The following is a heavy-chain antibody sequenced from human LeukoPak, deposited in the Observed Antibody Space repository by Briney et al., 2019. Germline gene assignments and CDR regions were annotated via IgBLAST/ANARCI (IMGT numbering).Heavy chain of an antibody. Sequence: SETLSLTCTVSGGSISSYYWSWIRQPAGKGLEWIGRIYTSGSTNYNPSLKSRVTMSVDTSKNQFSLKLTSVTTADTAVYYCARPVTARGGSGWPQHIDYWGQGTLVSVSS. D-gene: IGHD6-19*01. J-gene: IGHJ4*02. CDR2: IYTSGST. CDR1: GGSISSYY. CDR3: ARPVTARGGSGWPQHIDY. V-gene: IGHV4-4*07.